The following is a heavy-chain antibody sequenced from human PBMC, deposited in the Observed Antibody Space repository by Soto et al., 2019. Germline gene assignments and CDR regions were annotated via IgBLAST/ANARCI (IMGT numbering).Heavy chain of an antibody. J-gene: IGHJ4*02. Sequence: GGSLRLSCAASGFTFSSYGMHWVRQAPGKGLEWVAVISYDGSNKYYADSVKGRFTISRDNSKNTLYLQMNSLRAEETAVYYCAKIPNIISDYYDSTEAYWGQGTLVTVSS. CDR3: AKIPNIISDYYDSTEAY. CDR2: ISYDGSNK. CDR1: GFTFSSYG. D-gene: IGHD3-22*01. V-gene: IGHV3-30*18.